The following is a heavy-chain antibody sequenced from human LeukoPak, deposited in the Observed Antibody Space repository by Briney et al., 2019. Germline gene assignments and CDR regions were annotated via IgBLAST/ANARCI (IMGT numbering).Heavy chain of an antibody. J-gene: IGHJ5*02. D-gene: IGHD2-2*01. CDR3: ARRLTQYDCFDP. CDR2: TYYRSTWYN. CDR1: GDSVSSNSIT. Sequence: SQTLSLTCAISGDSVSSNSITWNWIRQSPSRGLEWLGRTYYRSTWYNDCAVSVRGRITVNPDTSKNQFSLHLNSVTPEDTAVYYCARRLTQYDCFDPWGQGILVTVSS. V-gene: IGHV6-1*01.